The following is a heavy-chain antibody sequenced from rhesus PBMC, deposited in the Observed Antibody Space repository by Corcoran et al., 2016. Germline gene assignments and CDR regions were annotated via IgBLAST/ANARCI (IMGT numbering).Heavy chain of an antibody. J-gene: IGHJ4*01. D-gene: IGHD6-37*01. CDR3: AKYSGGWSRYYFDY. V-gene: IGHV4-169*01. CDR2: IYGSGSST. CDR1: GGSISSSY. Sequence: QLQLQESGPGLVKPSETLSVTCAVSGGSISSSYWSWIRQAPGKGLEWIGYIYGSGSSTNYNPSLKSRVTLSVDTAKNQVSLKLSSVTAADTAVYYCAKYSGGWSRYYFDYWGQGVLVTVSS.